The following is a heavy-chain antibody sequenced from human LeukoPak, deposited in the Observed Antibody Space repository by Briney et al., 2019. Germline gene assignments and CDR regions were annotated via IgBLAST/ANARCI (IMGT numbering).Heavy chain of an antibody. CDR3: ARGASLAGFFDY. D-gene: IGHD6-6*01. V-gene: IGHV1-8*03. J-gene: IGHJ4*02. Sequence: ASVKVSCKASGYTFTSYDINWVRQATGQGLEWMGWMNPNSGNTGYAQKFQGRVTITRNTSISTAYMELSSLRSEDTAVYYCARGASLAGFFDYWGQGTLVTVSS. CDR2: MNPNSGNT. CDR1: GYTFTSYD.